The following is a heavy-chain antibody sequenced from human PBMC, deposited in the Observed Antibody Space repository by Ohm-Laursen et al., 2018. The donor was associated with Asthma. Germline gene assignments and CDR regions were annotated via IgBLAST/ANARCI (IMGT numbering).Heavy chain of an antibody. CDR2: IHYTGNT. CDR1: GDAISSYS. J-gene: IGHJ5*02. CDR3: ARLSISGFYSWIDP. V-gene: IGHV4-59*01. D-gene: IGHD2-21*01. Sequence: TLSLTCTVSGDAISSYSWSWIRQPPGKGLEWIGYIHYTGNTNYNAALKSRVTISGDMSKNQFSLKVSSVTAADTAVYFCARLSISGFYSWIDPWGQGTLVTVSS.